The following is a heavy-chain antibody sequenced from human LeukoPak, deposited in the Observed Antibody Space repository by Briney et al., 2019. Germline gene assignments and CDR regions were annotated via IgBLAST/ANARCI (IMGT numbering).Heavy chain of an antibody. V-gene: IGHV3-30*04. CDR3: ARDSSGWYPHFDY. Sequence: PGGSLRLSCAASGFTFSSYAMHWVPQAPGKGLEWVAVISYDGSNKYYADSVKGRFTISRDNSKNTLYLQMNSLRAEDTAVYYCARDSSGWYPHFDYWGQGTLVTVSS. CDR1: GFTFSSYA. D-gene: IGHD6-19*01. CDR2: ISYDGSNK. J-gene: IGHJ4*02.